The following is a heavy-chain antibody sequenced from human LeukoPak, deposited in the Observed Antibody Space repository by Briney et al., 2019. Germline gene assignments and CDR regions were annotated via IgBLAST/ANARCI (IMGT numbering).Heavy chain of an antibody. CDR3: ARPVHDAFDI. CDR1: GGSISSYY. CDR2: IYYSGST. V-gene: IGHV4-59*01. D-gene: IGHD1-1*01. J-gene: IGHJ3*02. Sequence: SETLSLTCTVSGGSISSYYWSWIRQPPGKGLEWIGYIYYSGSTNYNPSLKSRVTISVDTSKNQFSLKLSSVTAADTAVYYCARPVHDAFDIWGQGTMVTVSS.